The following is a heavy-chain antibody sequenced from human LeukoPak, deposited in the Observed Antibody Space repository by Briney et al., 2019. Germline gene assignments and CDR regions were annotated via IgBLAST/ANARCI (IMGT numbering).Heavy chain of an antibody. CDR1: GFTFSSYE. CDR3: ARDSEGSSSWSSFDP. D-gene: IGHD6-13*01. CDR2: ISSSGSTI. V-gene: IGHV3-48*03. J-gene: IGHJ5*02. Sequence: GGSLRLSCAASGFTFSSYEMNWVRQAPGKGLEWVSYISSSGSTIYCADSVKGRFTISRDNAKNSLYLQMNSLRAEDTAVYYCARDSEGSSSWSSFDPWGQGTLVTVSS.